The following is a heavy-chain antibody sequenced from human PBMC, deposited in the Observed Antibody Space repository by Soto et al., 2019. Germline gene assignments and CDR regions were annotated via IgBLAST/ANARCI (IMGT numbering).Heavy chain of an antibody. CDR2: ISYDGSNK. CDR3: AGGRGVYRNY. J-gene: IGHJ4*02. V-gene: IGHV3-30-3*01. CDR1: GFTFSSYA. D-gene: IGHD2-8*01. Sequence: QVQLVESGGGVVQPGRSLRLSCAASGFTFSSYAMHWVRQAPGKGLEWVAVISYDGSNKYYADSVKGRFTISRDNSKNTLYLQMNSLRAEDTAVYYCAGGRGVYRNYWGQGTLVTVSS.